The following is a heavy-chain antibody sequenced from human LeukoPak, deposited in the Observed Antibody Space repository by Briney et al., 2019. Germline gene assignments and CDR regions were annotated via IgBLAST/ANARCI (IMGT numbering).Heavy chain of an antibody. V-gene: IGHV3-23*01. CDR3: ARAPYSGNPYYFDY. Sequence: PGGSLRLSCAASGFTFSSSAMTWVRQAPGKGLEWVSTLSGSGGITFYADSVKGRSTMSRDNSKNTLFLQLNSLRAGDTAVYFCARAPYSGNPYYFDYWGQGTLVTVSS. D-gene: IGHD4-11*01. CDR2: LSGSGGIT. CDR1: GFTFSSSA. J-gene: IGHJ4*02.